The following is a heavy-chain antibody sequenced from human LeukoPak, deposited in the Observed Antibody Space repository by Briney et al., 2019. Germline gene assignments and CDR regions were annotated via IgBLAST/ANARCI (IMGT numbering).Heavy chain of an antibody. J-gene: IGHJ4*02. D-gene: IGHD3-10*01. CDR2: IRSKAKSYAT. Sequence: GGSLKLSCAASGFTFSGSAMHWVRQASGKGLEWVGRIRSKAKSYATAYAASVKGRFTISRDDSKNTAYLQMNSLKTEDTAVYYCTRPVPSSENYYGSGSYSPYYFDYWGQGTLVTVSS. CDR3: TRPVPSSENYYGSGSYSPYYFDY. V-gene: IGHV3-73*01. CDR1: GFTFSGSA.